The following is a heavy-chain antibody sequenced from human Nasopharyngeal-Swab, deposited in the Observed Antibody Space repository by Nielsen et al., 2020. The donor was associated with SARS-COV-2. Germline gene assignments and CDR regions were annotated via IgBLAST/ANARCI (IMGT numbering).Heavy chain of an antibody. D-gene: IGHD6-19*01. CDR3: ASHFPNIGYSSGWYGGFDY. V-gene: IGHV4-34*01. Sequence: QTPSLTFAVYCMSFSGYYWSWIRPPPGKGLEWIGEINHSGSTNYNPSLKSRVTILVNTSKNQFSLKRSSVTAADTAVYYCASHFPNIGYSSGWYGGFDYWGQGTLVTVSS. CDR1: CMSFSGYY. CDR2: INHSGST. J-gene: IGHJ4*02.